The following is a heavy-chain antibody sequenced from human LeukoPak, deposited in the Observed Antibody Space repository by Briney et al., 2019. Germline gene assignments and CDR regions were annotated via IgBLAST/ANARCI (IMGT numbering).Heavy chain of an antibody. D-gene: IGHD6-13*01. J-gene: IGHJ5*02. CDR2: INHSGST. CDR3: ARARRIAAAVPRPNWFDP. Sequence: PSDTLSLTHAVYGGSFSGYYWSWIRQPPGKGLEWIGEINHSGSTNYNPSLKSRVTRSVDTSKNQFSLKLSSVTAAATAVYYCARARRIAAAVPRPNWFDPWGQGTLVTVSS. V-gene: IGHV4-34*01. CDR1: GGSFSGYY.